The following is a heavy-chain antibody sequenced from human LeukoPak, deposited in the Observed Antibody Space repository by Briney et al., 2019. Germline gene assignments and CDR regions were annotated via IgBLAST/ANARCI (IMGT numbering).Heavy chain of an antibody. J-gene: IGHJ6*02. CDR1: GGTFSSYP. Sequence: SVKVSCKASGGTFSSYPFTWVRQAPGQGLEWMGEITPIFGAANYAQTFQGRVTITADESTSTVFMELSSLRSDDTAFYYCARVGGSWYGMDVWGQGTTVTVSS. CDR2: ITPIFGAA. V-gene: IGHV1-69*01. D-gene: IGHD6-13*01. CDR3: ARVGGSWYGMDV.